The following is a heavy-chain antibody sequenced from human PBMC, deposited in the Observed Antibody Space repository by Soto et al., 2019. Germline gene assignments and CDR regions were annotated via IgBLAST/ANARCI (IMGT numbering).Heavy chain of an antibody. V-gene: IGHV3-15*07. CDR3: TTPFIAVAYNYYGMDV. D-gene: IGHD6-19*01. J-gene: IGHJ6*04. Sequence: GGSLRLACEGSGFTFSNAWMNWMRHAPGKVLEWVGRIKSKTDGGTSDYTAPVYGRFTMSRDDSKNTLYLQMNSLKTEDTAVYYCTTPFIAVAYNYYGMDVWGKGTTVTVSS. CDR1: GFTFSNAW. CDR2: IKSKTDGGTS.